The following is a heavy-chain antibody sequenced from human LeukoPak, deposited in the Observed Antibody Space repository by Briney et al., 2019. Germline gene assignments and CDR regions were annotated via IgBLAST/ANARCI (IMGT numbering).Heavy chain of an antibody. D-gene: IGHD6-13*01. CDR3: ASPFRYQLLVPY. V-gene: IGHV3-7*03. Sequence: PGGSLRLSCAASGFTFSSYGMHWVRQAPGKGLEWVANIKQDGSDKNYADSVKGRFTILRDNAKNSLYLQMNSLRAEDTAVYYCASPFRYQLLVPYWGQGTLVTVSS. CDR1: GFTFSSYG. J-gene: IGHJ4*02. CDR2: IKQDGSDK.